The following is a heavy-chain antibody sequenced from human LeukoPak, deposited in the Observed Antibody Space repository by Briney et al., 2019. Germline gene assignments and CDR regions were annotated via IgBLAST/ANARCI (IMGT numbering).Heavy chain of an antibody. V-gene: IGHV4-34*01. CDR3: ARAPHYDILTGYAFDI. CDR2: INHSGST. CDR1: GGSFSGYY. J-gene: IGHJ3*02. D-gene: IGHD3-9*01. Sequence: SETLSLTCAVYGGSFSGYYWSWMRQPPGKGLEGIGEINHSGSTNYNPSLKSRVTISVDTSKNQFSLKLSSVTAADTAVYYCARAPHYDILTGYAFDIWGQGTMVTVSS.